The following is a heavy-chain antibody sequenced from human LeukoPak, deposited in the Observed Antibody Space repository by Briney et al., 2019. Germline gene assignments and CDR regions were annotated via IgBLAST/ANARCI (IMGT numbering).Heavy chain of an antibody. D-gene: IGHD1-26*01. CDR2: INSDGSST. J-gene: IGHJ4*02. CDR1: GFTFSSYW. V-gene: IGHV3-74*01. Sequence: GGSLRLPCAASGFTFSSYWMHWVRQAPGKGLVWVSRINSDGSSTSYADSVKGRFTISRDNAKNTLYLQMNSLRAEDTAVYYCARTGRGSYSGFDYWGQGTLVTVSS. CDR3: ARTGRGSYSGFDY.